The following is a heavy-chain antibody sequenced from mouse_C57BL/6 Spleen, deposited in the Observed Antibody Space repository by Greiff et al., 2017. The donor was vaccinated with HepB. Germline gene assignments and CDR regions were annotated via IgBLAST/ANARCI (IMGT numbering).Heavy chain of an antibody. D-gene: IGHD2-4*01. CDR3: AREGYDYDKVSFAY. J-gene: IGHJ3*01. CDR2: ISGGGGNT. Sequence: EVKVVESGGGLVKPGGSLKLSCAASGFTFSSYTMSWVRQTPEKRLEWVATISGGGGNTYYPDSVKGRFTISRDNAKNTLYLQMSSLRSEDTALYYCAREGYDYDKVSFAYWGQGTLVTVSA. CDR1: GFTFSSYT. V-gene: IGHV5-9*01.